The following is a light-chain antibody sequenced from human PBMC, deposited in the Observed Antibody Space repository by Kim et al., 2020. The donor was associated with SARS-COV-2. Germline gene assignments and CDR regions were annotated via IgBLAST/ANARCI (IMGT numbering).Light chain of an antibody. CDR3: QQSYSTPPMYT. J-gene: IGKJ2*01. Sequence: DIQMTQSPSSLSASVGDRVTITCRASQSISSYLNWYQQKPGKAPELLIYAASSLQSGVPSRFSGSGSGTDFTLTISSLQPEDFATYYCQQSYSTPPMYTFGQGTKLEI. CDR2: AAS. CDR1: QSISSY. V-gene: IGKV1-39*01.